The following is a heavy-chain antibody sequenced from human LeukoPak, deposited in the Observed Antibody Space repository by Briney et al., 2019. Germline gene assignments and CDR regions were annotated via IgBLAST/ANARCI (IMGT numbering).Heavy chain of an antibody. CDR2: ISYDGSNK. CDR1: GFTFSSYA. J-gene: IGHJ4*02. V-gene: IGHV3-30*04. D-gene: IGHD4-17*01. Sequence: GGSLRLSCAASGFTFSSYAMHWVRQAHGEGLERVAVISYDGSNKYYADSVKGRFTISRDNSKNTLYLQMNSLRAEDTAVYYCAPIPTGRPYYFDYWGQGTLVTVSS. CDR3: APIPTGRPYYFDY.